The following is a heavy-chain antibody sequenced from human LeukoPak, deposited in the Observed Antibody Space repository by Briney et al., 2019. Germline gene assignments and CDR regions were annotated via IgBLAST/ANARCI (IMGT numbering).Heavy chain of an antibody. Sequence: GASVKVSCKASGGTLSSYAISWVRQAPGQGLEWMGRIIPIFGTANYAQKFQGRVTITTDESTSTAYMELSSLRSEDTAVYYCARGVGGIVATIKRYGEPYCFDYWGQGTLVTVSS. CDR2: IIPIFGTA. J-gene: IGHJ4*02. CDR1: GGTLSSYA. CDR3: ARGVGGIVATIKRYGEPYCFDY. V-gene: IGHV1-69*05. D-gene: IGHD5-12*01.